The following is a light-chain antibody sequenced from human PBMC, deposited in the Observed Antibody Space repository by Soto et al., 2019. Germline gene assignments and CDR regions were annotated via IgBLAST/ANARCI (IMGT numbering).Light chain of an antibody. J-gene: IGKJ1*01. V-gene: IGKV3-20*01. CDR3: QQYGRSWT. CDR2: GAS. CDR1: QSVSSSY. Sequence: GERATLSCRASQSVSSSYLAWYQQKPGQAPRLLIYGASSRATGIPDRFSGSGSGTDFTLTISRLEPEDFAVYYCQQYGRSWTFGQGTRWIS.